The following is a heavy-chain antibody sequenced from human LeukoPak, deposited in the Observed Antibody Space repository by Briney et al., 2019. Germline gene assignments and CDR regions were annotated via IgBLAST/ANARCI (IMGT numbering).Heavy chain of an antibody. J-gene: IGHJ4*02. Sequence: GESLKISCKGSGYSFTSYWIGWVRQMPGKGLEWMGIIYPGDSDTRYSPSFQGQVTISADKSISTAYLQWSSLKASDTAMYYCARQPLITIFGVNYFDYWGQGTLVTVSS. CDR1: GYSFTSYW. CDR2: IYPGDSDT. CDR3: ARQPLITIFGVNYFDY. V-gene: IGHV5-51*01. D-gene: IGHD3-3*01.